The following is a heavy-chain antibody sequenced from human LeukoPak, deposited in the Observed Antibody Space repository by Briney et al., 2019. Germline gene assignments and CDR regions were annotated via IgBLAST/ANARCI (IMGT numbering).Heavy chain of an antibody. CDR1: GFTFSSYA. Sequence: GGSLRLPCAASGFTFSSYAMSWVRQAPGKGLEWVSAISGSGGSTYYADSVKGRFTISRDNSKNTLYLQMNSLRAEDTAVYYCATPDPYYYGSGSYWWGQGTLVTVSS. CDR2: ISGSGGST. V-gene: IGHV3-23*01. CDR3: ATPDPYYYGSGSYW. J-gene: IGHJ4*02. D-gene: IGHD3-10*01.